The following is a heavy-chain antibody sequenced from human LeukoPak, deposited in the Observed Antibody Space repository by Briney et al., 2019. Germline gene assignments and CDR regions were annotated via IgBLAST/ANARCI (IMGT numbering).Heavy chain of an antibody. CDR1: GGSVSSGSFY. CDR3: ARGTQWGAFDI. Sequence: SETLSLTCTVSGGSVSSGSFYWSWIRQPPGTGLEWIGYIYYSGSTNYNPSLKSRVTISVDTSKNQFSLKLSSVTAADTAVYYCARGTQWGAFDIWGQGTMVTVSS. J-gene: IGHJ3*02. CDR2: IYYSGST. V-gene: IGHV4-61*01. D-gene: IGHD2-8*01.